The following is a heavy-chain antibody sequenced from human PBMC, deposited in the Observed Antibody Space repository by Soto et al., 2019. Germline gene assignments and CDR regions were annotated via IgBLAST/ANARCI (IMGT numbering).Heavy chain of an antibody. V-gene: IGHV4-59*08. J-gene: IGHJ4*02. Sequence: QVQLQESGPGLVKPSETLSLPCTVSGGSISTYYWSWIRRPPGKGLEWLGYVYSSGATNYNPTLRSRVTISVDTSKNQFSLKLTSVTAADTAVYYCARHPAHCSGGICHTEYGGQGTLVTVSS. D-gene: IGHD2-15*01. CDR2: VYSSGAT. CDR3: ARHPAHCSGGICHTEY. CDR1: GGSISTYY.